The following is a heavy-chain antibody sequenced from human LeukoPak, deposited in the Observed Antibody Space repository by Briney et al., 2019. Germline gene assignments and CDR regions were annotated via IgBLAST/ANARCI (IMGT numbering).Heavy chain of an antibody. V-gene: IGHV4-59*12. J-gene: IGHJ4*02. CDR3: ARGTYDSSGYFIFDY. CDR2: IYYSGST. D-gene: IGHD3-22*01. Sequence: PSETLSLTCTVSGGPISSYYWSWIRQPPGKGLEWIGYIYYSGSTNYNPSLKSRVTISVDTSKNQFSLKLSSVTAADTAVYYCARGTYDSSGYFIFDYWGQGTLVTVSS. CDR1: GGPISSYY.